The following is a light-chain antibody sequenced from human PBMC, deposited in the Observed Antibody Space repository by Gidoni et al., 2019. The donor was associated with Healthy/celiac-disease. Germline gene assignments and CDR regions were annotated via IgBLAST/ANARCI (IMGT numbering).Light chain of an antibody. CDR3: QQYGSSPQGT. J-gene: IGKJ1*01. V-gene: IGKV3-20*01. Sequence: EIVLTQSPGTLSLSPGERATLSCRASQSVSSSYLAWYQQKPGQAPRLLIYGASSRATGIPDRFSGSGSATDFTLTISRLEPEDFAVSYCQQYGSSPQGTFGQGTKVEIK. CDR2: GAS. CDR1: QSVSSSY.